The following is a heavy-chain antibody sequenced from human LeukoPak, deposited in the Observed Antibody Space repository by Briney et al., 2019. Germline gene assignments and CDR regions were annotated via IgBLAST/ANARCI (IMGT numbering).Heavy chain of an antibody. V-gene: IGHV4-59*01. CDR2: IYYNGST. D-gene: IGHD6-13*01. CDR3: ASYIAAAGFFDY. Sequence: LETLSLTCTVSGGSISSYYWSWIRQPTGKGLEWIGYIYYNGSTNYNPSLKSRVTISVDTSKNQFSLKLSSVTAADTAVYYCASYIAAAGFFDYWGQGTLVTVSS. J-gene: IGHJ4*02. CDR1: GGSISSYY.